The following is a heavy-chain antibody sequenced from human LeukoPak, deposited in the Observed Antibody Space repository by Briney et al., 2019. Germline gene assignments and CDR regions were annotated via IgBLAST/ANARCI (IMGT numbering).Heavy chain of an antibody. J-gene: IGHJ4*02. CDR2: SQTTKPNSCTT. V-gene: IGHV3-72*01. CDR1: GFAITDHH. D-gene: IGHD6-25*01. CDR3: VRVVTTSSGRYHFDN. Sequence: GGSLRLSCAASGFAITDHHMDWVRQAPGKGMEWVGRSQTTKPNSCTTEYAASVKGRFTISRDDSKNSLYLQLNSLKTEDTAVYYCVRVVTTSSGRYHFDNWGQGTLVTVSS.